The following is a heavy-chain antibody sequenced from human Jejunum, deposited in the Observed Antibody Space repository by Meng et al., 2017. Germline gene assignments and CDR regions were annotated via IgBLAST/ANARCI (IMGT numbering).Heavy chain of an antibody. CDR1: GGDITSGNW. V-gene: IGHV4-4*02. J-gene: IGHJ4*02. D-gene: IGHD7-27*01. CDR3: ARDPRTNWASRHFDY. Sequence: QGQLQREGQGRWRRAGTRVLTGAVYGGDITSGNWGTWVSQYTGKGRVGMGEIANRGNTNYNPSLKSRVAISLDRSKNEFSLTVDSVTAADAAMYYCARDPRTNWASRHFDYWGQGTLVTVSS. CDR2: IANRGNT.